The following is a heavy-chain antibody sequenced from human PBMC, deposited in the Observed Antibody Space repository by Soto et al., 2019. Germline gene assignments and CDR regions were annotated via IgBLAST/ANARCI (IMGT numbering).Heavy chain of an antibody. Sequence: QVQLVASGGGVVQPGRSLRLSCAASGFTFSTYAMHWVRQAPGKGLEWVAVISSDGSRQFYADSVKGRFTISRDKSKNTVYLQMNSLRAEDTAVYHCARDYGGYWGQGTLVTVSS. CDR2: ISSDGSRQ. CDR1: GFTFSTYA. D-gene: IGHD3-10*01. CDR3: ARDYGGY. V-gene: IGHV3-30-3*01. J-gene: IGHJ4*02.